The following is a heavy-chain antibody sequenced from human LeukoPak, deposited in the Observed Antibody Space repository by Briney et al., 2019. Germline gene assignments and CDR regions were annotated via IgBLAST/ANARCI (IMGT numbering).Heavy chain of an antibody. D-gene: IGHD3-3*01. CDR1: GGSFGGYY. V-gene: IGHV4-34*01. Sequence: PSETLSLTCSVYGGSFGGYYWSWIRQSPEKGLEWIAEIKQSGNTNYNPSLKSRVTISVDTPKNQFSLKVTSVVAADTAVYYCATGPGGYYFDYWGQGTLVTVSS. CDR3: ATGPGGYYFDY. J-gene: IGHJ4*02. CDR2: IKQSGNT.